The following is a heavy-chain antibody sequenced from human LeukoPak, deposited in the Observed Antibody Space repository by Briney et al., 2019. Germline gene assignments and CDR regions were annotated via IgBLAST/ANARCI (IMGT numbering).Heavy chain of an antibody. V-gene: IGHV1-18*01. D-gene: IGHD6-13*01. Sequence: EASVKVSCKASGYTFSSYGISWVRQAPGQGLEWMGWISGNNGNTNYAQKVQGRVTMTTDTSTSTAYMELRSLRSDDTAVYYCARGRAAGAFWLDYWGQGTLVTVSP. CDR3: ARGRAAGAFWLDY. CDR2: ISGNNGNT. CDR1: GYTFSSYG. J-gene: IGHJ4*02.